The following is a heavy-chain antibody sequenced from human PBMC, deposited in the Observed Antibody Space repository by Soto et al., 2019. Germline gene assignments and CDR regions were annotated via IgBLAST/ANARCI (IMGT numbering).Heavy chain of an antibody. J-gene: IGHJ4*02. CDR3: ARRTAVDWYSFDY. V-gene: IGHV4-39*01. CDR2: LHYNGNT. D-gene: IGHD2-21*02. Sequence: SETLSLTCTVSGDSISGSSYYWGWIRHPPGKGLEWIGTLHYNGNTYYNPSLRGRVTISVDTSKNQFSLSLNPVTAADAAVYYCARRTAVDWYSFDYWGQGILVTVSS. CDR1: GDSISGSSYY.